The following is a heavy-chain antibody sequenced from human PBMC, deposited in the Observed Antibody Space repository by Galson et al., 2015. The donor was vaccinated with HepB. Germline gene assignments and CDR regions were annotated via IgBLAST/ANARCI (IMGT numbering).Heavy chain of an antibody. CDR1: GYTFTSYY. Sequence: SVKVSCKASGYTFTSYYMHWVRQAPGQGLEWMGIINPSDSSTTYAQKFQGRVSMTGDTSTSTTNMELSSLRPDDTAVYYCATRNLVRGLDFWGQGTLVTVSS. CDR3: ATRNLVRGLDF. D-gene: IGHD1-14*01. J-gene: IGHJ4*02. V-gene: IGHV1-46*01. CDR2: INPSDSST.